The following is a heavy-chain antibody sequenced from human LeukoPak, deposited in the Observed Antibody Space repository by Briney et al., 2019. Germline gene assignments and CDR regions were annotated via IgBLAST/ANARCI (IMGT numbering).Heavy chain of an antibody. CDR1: GDSVSSNIAS. V-gene: IGHV6-1*01. J-gene: IGHJ3*02. Sequence: SQTLSLTCAISGDSVSSNIASWDWIRQSPSRGLEWLGRTFYRSKWYNDYAVSVKGPITINADTSKNQFSLQLNSVTPEDTAVYYCARDAGWGMRHAFDIWGQGTVVTVSA. CDR3: ARDAGWGMRHAFDI. D-gene: IGHD1-26*01. CDR2: TFYRSKWYN.